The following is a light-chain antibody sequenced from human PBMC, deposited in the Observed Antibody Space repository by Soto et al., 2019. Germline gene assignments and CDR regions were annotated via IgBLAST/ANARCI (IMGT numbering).Light chain of an antibody. CDR1: QSVNQK. Sequence: EIVLTQSPATLSVSPGERATLSCRASQSVNQKLGWYQQKPGQSPRLLIYRASARATGVPDRFSGSGSGTEFTLTISSLQSEDFAVYYCQQYNNWPPITFGQGTRLEIK. J-gene: IGKJ5*01. V-gene: IGKV3-15*01. CDR2: RAS. CDR3: QQYNNWPPIT.